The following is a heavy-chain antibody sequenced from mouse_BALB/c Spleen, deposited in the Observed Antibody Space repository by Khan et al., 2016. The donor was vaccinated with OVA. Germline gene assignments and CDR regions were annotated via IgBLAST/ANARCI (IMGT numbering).Heavy chain of an antibody. CDR2: MSSGGDYT. D-gene: IGHD4-1*01. CDR1: GFTFSSYS. J-gene: IGHJ3*01. CDR3: ASHLSGSFAY. Sequence: EVELVESGGDLVKPGGSLTLSCAASGFTFSSYSMSWVRQIPDKRLEWVATMSSGGDYTYYPDSVKGRFTISRDNAKNTLYLQMSSLKSEDTAMYSCASHLSGSFAYWGQGTLVTVSA. V-gene: IGHV5-6*01.